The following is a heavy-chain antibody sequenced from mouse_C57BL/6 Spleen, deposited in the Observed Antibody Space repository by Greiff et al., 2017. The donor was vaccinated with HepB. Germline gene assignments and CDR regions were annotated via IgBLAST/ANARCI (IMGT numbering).Heavy chain of an antibody. CDR3: ARWGDGYYGGYSYYYAMDY. CDR1: GYTFTSYW. CDR2: IYPGSGST. D-gene: IGHD2-3*01. Sequence: QVQLKQSGAELVKPGASVKMSCKASGYTFTSYWITWVKQRPGQGLEWIGDIYPGSGSTNYNEKFKSKATLTVDTSSSTAYMQLSSLTSEDSAVYYCARWGDGYYGGYSYYYAMDYWGQGTSVTVSS. J-gene: IGHJ4*01. V-gene: IGHV1-55*01.